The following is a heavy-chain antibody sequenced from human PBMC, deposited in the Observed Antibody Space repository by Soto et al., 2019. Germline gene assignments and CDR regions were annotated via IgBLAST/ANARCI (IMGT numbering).Heavy chain of an antibody. CDR3: ARDRPSMVRGVIIKYYFDY. D-gene: IGHD3-10*01. J-gene: IGHJ4*02. Sequence: ASVKVSCKASGYTFTSYGISWVRQAPGQGLEWMGWISAYNGNTNYAQKLQGRVTMTTDTSTSTAYMELRSLRSDDTAVYYCARDRPSMVRGVIIKYYFDYWGQGTLVTVSS. V-gene: IGHV1-18*01. CDR1: GYTFTSYG. CDR2: ISAYNGNT.